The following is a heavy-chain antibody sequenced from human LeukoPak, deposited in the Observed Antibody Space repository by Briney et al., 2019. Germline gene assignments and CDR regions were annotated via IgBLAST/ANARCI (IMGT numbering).Heavy chain of an antibody. CDR3: ARESSPEDAFDI. CDR1: GFTFSSYE. J-gene: IGHJ3*02. V-gene: IGHV4-59*05. CDR2: IYYSGNT. D-gene: IGHD1-14*01. Sequence: GSLRLSCAASGFTFSSYEMNWVRQAPGKGLEWIGSIYYSGNTYYNASLKSQVSISIDTSKNQFSLRLTSVTAADTAVYYCARESSPEDAFDIWGQGTMVTVSS.